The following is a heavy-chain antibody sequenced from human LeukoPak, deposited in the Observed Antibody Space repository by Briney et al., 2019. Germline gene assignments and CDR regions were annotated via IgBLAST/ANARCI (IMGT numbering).Heavy chain of an antibody. CDR1: GFTFSSYW. J-gene: IGHJ4*02. CDR3: ARRSGSYLFYFDY. D-gene: IGHD1-26*01. V-gene: IGHV3-74*01. Sequence: GGSLRLSCAASGFTFSSYWMHWVRQAPGKGLVWVSRINSDGSSTSYADSVKGRFTISRDNAKNTLYLQMNSLRAEDTAVYYCARRSGSYLFYFDYWGQGTLVTVSS. CDR2: INSDGSST.